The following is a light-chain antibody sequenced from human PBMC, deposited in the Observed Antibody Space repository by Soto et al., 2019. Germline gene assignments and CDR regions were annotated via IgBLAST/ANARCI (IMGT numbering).Light chain of an antibody. V-gene: IGKV3-11*01. J-gene: IGKJ1*01. CDR3: LRDYHGWT. CDR1: QSVSSY. Sequence: EIVLTQSPATLSLSPGERATLSCRASQSVSSYLAWYQQKPGQAPRLLIYDASNRATGIPARFSGSGSGTDFTLTISSLEPEDFATYYCLRDYHGWTFGQGTKVEIK. CDR2: DAS.